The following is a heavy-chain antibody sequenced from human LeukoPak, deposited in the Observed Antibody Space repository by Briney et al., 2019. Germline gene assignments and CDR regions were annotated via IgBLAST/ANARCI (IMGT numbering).Heavy chain of an antibody. V-gene: IGHV1-2*02. CDR3: ARDWIAVAGTHPNAVDY. J-gene: IGHJ4*02. CDR1: GYTFTGYY. CDR2: INPNSGGT. Sequence: ASVKVSCKASGYTFTGYYMHWVRQAPGQGLEWMGWINPNSGGTNYAQKFQGRVTMTRDTSISTAYMELSRLRSDDTAVYYCARDWIAVAGTHPNAVDYWGQGTLVTVSS. D-gene: IGHD6-19*01.